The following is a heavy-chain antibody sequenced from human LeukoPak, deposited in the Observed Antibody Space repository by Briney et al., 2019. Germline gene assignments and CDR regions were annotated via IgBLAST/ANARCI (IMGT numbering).Heavy chain of an antibody. CDR1: GASLSSSF. CDR2: IYPSGNT. J-gene: IGHJ6*03. CDR3: AREDSGSYYNYYYFYMDV. V-gene: IGHV4-4*07. D-gene: IGHD3-10*01. Sequence: SEALSLTCSVSGASLSSSFWSWIRQPAGKGLEWIGRIYPSGNTNYNPSLKSRLAMSLDTSKNQFSLRLSSVTAADTAVYYCAREDSGSYYNYYYFYMDVWGKGTTVIISS.